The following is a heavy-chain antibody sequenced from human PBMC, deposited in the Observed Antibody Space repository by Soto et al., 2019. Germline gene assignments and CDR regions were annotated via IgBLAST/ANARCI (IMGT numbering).Heavy chain of an antibody. V-gene: IGHV3-23*01. CDR2: ISGSAGST. D-gene: IGHD2-15*01. Sequence: GGSLRLSCAASGFTFSSYAMSWVRQAPGKGLEWVSGISGSAGSTYYAEFVKGRFTISRDNSKNTLYLQMNSLRAEDTAVYYCAKQIWPYCSGGSCPNWFDPWGQGTLVTVSS. CDR1: GFTFSSYA. CDR3: AKQIWPYCSGGSCPNWFDP. J-gene: IGHJ5*02.